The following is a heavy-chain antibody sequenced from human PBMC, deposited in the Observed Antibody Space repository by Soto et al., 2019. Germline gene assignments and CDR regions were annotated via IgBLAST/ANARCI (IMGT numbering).Heavy chain of an antibody. D-gene: IGHD2-8*01. CDR3: ARVRNVGCTNGGCSYFPMGQYYFDY. CDR1: GGSISSYY. CDR2: IYYSGST. J-gene: IGHJ4*02. Sequence: SETLSLTCTVSGGSISSYYWSWIRQPPGKGLEWIGYIYYSGSTNYNPSLKSRVTISVDTSKNQFSLKLSSVTAADTAVYYCARVRNVGCTNGGCSYFPMGQYYFDYWGQGTLVTVSS. V-gene: IGHV4-59*01.